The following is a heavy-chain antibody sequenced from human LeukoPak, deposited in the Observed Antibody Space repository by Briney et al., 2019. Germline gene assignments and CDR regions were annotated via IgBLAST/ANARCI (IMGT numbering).Heavy chain of an antibody. J-gene: IGHJ4*02. CDR2: ISYDGSNK. Sequence: GGSLRLSCAASGFTFSSYAMHWVRQAPGKGLEWVAVISYDGSNKYYADSVKGRFTISRDNSKNTLYLQMNSLRAEDTAVYYCARDPSSGGGDYWGQGTLVTVSS. V-gene: IGHV3-30*04. CDR3: ARDPSSGGGDY. CDR1: GFTFSSYA. D-gene: IGHD6-6*01.